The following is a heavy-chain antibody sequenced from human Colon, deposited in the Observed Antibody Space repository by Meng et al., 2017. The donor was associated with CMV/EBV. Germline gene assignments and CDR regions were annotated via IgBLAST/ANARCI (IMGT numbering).Heavy chain of an antibody. V-gene: IGHV4-59*12. CDR2: IYFTGST. CDR3: ARGLFTTLRWFDP. J-gene: IGHJ5*02. CDR1: GGSIGSYY. Sequence: RAVSGGSIGSYYWGWIRQPPGKGLEWIGNIYFTGSTYYNPSLESRVTISLDTSKNQFSLKLTSATAADTAMYYCARGLFTTLRWFDPWGQGTLVTVSS. D-gene: IGHD3-3*01.